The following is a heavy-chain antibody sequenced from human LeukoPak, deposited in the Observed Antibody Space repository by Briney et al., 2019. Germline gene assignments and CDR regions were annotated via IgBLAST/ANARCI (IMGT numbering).Heavy chain of an antibody. J-gene: IGHJ4*02. V-gene: IGHV1-24*01. CDR1: GYTFSDYY. D-gene: IGHD6-13*01. Sequence: GASVKVSCKASGYTFSDYYIYWVQQAPGKGLEWMGGFDPEDGETIYAQKFQGRVTMTEDTSTDTAYMELSSLRSEDTAVYYCATDIAAAGTQLDYWGQGTLVTVSS. CDR2: FDPEDGET. CDR3: ATDIAAAGTQLDY.